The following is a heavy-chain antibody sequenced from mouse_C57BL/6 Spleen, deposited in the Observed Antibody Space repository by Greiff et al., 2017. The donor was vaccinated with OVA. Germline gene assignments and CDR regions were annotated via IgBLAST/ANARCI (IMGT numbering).Heavy chain of an antibody. D-gene: IGHD2-1*01. Sequence: EVQLQQSGPELVKPGASVKISCKASGYSFTGYYMNWVKQSPEKSLEWIGEINPSTGGTTYNQKFKAKATLTVDKSSSTAYMQLKSLTSEDSAVYYCARGYYGNPAPFDDWGQGTTLTVSS. CDR3: ARGYYGNPAPFDD. V-gene: IGHV1-42*01. CDR2: INPSTGGT. CDR1: GYSFTGYY. J-gene: IGHJ2*01.